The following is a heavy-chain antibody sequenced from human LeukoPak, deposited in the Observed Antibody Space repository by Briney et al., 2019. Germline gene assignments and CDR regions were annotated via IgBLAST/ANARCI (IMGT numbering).Heavy chain of an antibody. J-gene: IGHJ4*02. CDR3: AKWGDYDVLTGYYVSDY. CDR1: GFTFSNYA. V-gene: IGHV3-23*01. Sequence: GGSLRLSCAASGFTFSNYAMSWVRQAPGKGLEWDLAITGSGGNTYYADSVKGRFTISRDNSKNTVFLQMNSLRAEDTAVYYCAKWGDYDVLTGYYVSDYWGQGTLVTVSS. D-gene: IGHD3-9*01. CDR2: ITGSGGNT.